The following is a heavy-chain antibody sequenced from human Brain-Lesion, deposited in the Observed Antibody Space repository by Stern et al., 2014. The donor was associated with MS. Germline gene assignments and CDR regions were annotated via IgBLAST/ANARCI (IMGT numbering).Heavy chain of an antibody. CDR2: IYYSGFT. D-gene: IGHD1-26*01. CDR3: ARHDSVPRPSQLYSARDRGPGYFDY. Sequence: QVQLVQSGPGLVKPSETLSLTCTVSGGSISSSTYYWAWLRQPPGKGLEWIGNIYYSGFTYSNPSLKSRVTISVDMSKNQFSRKLSSVTAADTAIYYCARHDSVPRPSQLYSARDRGPGYFDYWGQGTLVTVSA. CDR1: GGSISSSTYY. J-gene: IGHJ4*02. V-gene: IGHV4-39*01.